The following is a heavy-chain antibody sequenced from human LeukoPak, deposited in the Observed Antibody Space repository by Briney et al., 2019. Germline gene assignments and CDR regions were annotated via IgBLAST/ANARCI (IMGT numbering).Heavy chain of an antibody. CDR2: ITGSGGNT. Sequence: GGSLRLSCAASGFIFSSYSMSWVRQAPGKGLEWVSVITGSGGNTYYADSVKGRFTISRDNSKNTLYLQMNSLRAEDTAVYYCAKAPTGNWGQGTLVTVSS. J-gene: IGHJ4*02. V-gene: IGHV3-23*01. CDR3: AKAPTGN. CDR1: GFIFSSYS. D-gene: IGHD3-10*01.